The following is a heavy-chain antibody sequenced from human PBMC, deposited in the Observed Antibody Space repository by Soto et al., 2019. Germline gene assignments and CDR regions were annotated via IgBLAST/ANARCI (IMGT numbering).Heavy chain of an antibody. Sequence: QVQLVESGGGVVQPGRSLRLSCAASGSTFSSYGMHWVRQAPGKGLEWVAVIWYDGSNKYYADSVKGRFTISRDNSKNTLYLQMNSLRAEDTAVYYCARESLAYCGGDCFSDFDYWGQGTLVTVSS. D-gene: IGHD2-21*02. CDR1: GSTFSSYG. V-gene: IGHV3-33*01. J-gene: IGHJ4*02. CDR3: ARESLAYCGGDCFSDFDY. CDR2: IWYDGSNK.